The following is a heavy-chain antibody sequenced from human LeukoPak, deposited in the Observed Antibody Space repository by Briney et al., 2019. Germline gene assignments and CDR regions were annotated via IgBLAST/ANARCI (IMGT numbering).Heavy chain of an antibody. V-gene: IGHV3-21*04. CDR2: ISPSSSYI. CDR1: GFAFNTYS. J-gene: IGHJ1*01. Sequence: GGSLRLSCAASGFAFNTYSLIWVPQAPGGGLEWVSSISPSSSYIYYADSVKGQFTISRDNAKNSLYLQMNSLRAEDTAVYYCARCRAEFCAGDGYPLQHWGQGTLVTVSS. D-gene: IGHD2-21*02. CDR3: ARCRAEFCAGDGYPLQH.